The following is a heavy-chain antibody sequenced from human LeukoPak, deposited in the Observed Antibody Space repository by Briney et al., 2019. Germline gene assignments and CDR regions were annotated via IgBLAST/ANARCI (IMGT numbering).Heavy chain of an antibody. D-gene: IGHD2-15*01. CDR2: INPSGDST. CDR1: GYTFTNYF. CDR3: ARVSEYCSGGTCYGLPSHGLDV. Sequence: GASVKVSCKASGYTFTNYFMHWVRLAPGQGLVWVGIINPSGDSTNYAQKFQGRVTMTSDTSKSTVYMELRSLRSEDTAVYYCARVSEYCSGGTCYGLPSHGLDVWGQGTPVTVSS. J-gene: IGHJ6*02. V-gene: IGHV1-46*01.